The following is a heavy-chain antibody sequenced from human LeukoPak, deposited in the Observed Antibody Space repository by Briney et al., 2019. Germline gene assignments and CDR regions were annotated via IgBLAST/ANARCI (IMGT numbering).Heavy chain of an antibody. Sequence: GRSLRLSCAASGFSFSTYAMHWVRQAPGKGLEWVAVIPYDGSNKYYADSVKGRFTISRENSKNRLYLQMNSLRAEDTAVYYCARAEGYGGELDSWGQGTLVTVSS. D-gene: IGHD4-23*01. CDR2: IPYDGSNK. V-gene: IGHV3-30*04. CDR1: GFSFSTYA. J-gene: IGHJ4*02. CDR3: ARAEGYGGELDS.